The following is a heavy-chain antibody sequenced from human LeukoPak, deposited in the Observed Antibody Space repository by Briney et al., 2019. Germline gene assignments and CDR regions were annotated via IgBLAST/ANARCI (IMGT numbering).Heavy chain of an antibody. Sequence: SETLSLTCTVSTSSVNRYYWSWIRQPPGKGLEWIGDIYYSGSSDYNPSLESRVTISVDASKNRFSLKLTSVTAADTAVYYCAAGEQWLAFDYWGQGALATVSS. J-gene: IGHJ4*02. V-gene: IGHV4-59*02. CDR2: IYYSGSS. CDR1: TSSVNRYY. D-gene: IGHD6-19*01. CDR3: AAGEQWLAFDY.